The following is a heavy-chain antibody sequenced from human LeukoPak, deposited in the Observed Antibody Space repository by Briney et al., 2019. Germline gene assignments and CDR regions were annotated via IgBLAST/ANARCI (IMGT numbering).Heavy chain of an antibody. Sequence: TGGSLRLSCAASGFTFSSYGMHWARQAPGKGLEWVAVIWYDGSKTYYADSVKGRFTISRDSSKKTLFLQMNSLRAEDTAVYYCARDGNYRFDYWGHGTLVTVSS. J-gene: IGHJ4*01. D-gene: IGHD3-16*02. CDR3: ARDGNYRFDY. CDR2: IWYDGSKT. CDR1: GFTFSSYG. V-gene: IGHV3-33*01.